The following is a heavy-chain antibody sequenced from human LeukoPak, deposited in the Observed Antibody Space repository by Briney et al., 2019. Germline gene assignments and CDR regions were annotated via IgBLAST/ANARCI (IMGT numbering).Heavy chain of an antibody. CDR1: GFTFSNYG. CDR3: AKGVVVAPDVTPFDY. Sequence: PGGSLRLSCAASGFTFSNYGMNWVRLTPGKGLEWVALISSDGSNKHYSDSVRGRFTISRDNSKNTLYLQMNSLRAEDTAVYYCAKGVVVAPDVTPFDYWGQGTLVTVSS. CDR2: ISSDGSNK. J-gene: IGHJ4*02. D-gene: IGHD2-2*01. V-gene: IGHV3-30*18.